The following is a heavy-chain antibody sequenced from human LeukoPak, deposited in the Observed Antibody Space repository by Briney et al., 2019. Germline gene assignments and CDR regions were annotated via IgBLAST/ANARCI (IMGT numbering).Heavy chain of an antibody. J-gene: IGHJ6*03. Sequence: GGSLRLSCAASGFTFDDYAMSWVRQGPGKGLEWVSVINWNGGSTGYADSVKGRFIISRDDAKKSMYLQMNSLRVEDTAVYFCARYSEVYYYVDVWGTGTTVTVSS. V-gene: IGHV3-20*04. CDR1: GFTFDDYA. CDR3: ARYSEVYYYVDV. D-gene: IGHD2-21*01. CDR2: INWNGGST.